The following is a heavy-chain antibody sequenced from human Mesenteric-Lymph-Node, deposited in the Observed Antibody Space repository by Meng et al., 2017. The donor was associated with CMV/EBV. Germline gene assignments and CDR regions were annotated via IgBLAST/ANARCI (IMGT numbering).Heavy chain of an antibody. V-gene: IGHV4-39*01. Sequence: QWQLQASGPGLVQPSETLSLSCIVSGDSISHSPYYWPWIRQPPGKGLEWIGSVHHSGTTYYNPSLKGRLTISVDTSANLFSLRLTTVTAADTATYYCARRGNYDSDYSEYWGQGTLVTVSS. CDR3: ARRGNYDSDYSEY. CDR2: VHHSGTT. D-gene: IGHD3-22*01. CDR1: GDSISHSPYY. J-gene: IGHJ4*02.